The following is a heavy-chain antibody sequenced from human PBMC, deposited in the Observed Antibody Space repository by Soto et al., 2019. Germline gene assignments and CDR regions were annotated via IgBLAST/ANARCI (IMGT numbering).Heavy chain of an antibody. V-gene: IGHV4-59*01. Sequence: QVQLKESGPRLVKPSETLSLTCTVSGASITTFFWTWIRQPPGKGLEWIGYIYHTGSTNYNPSLRSRITTSADTSKNQFSLTLSSVTAADTALYYCARGRYASSWFYFDYWGQGILVTVSS. J-gene: IGHJ4*02. CDR2: IYHTGST. CDR1: GASITTFF. D-gene: IGHD6-13*01. CDR3: ARGRYASSWFYFDY.